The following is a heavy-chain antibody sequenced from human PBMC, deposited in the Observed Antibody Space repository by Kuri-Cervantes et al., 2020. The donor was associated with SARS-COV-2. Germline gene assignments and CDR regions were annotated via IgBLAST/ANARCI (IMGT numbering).Heavy chain of an antibody. CDR2: IYYSGST. CDR3: ARRACSSISCYRALRAFDI. Sequence: SETLSLTCTVSGGSISSSSYYWGWIRQPPGKGLEWIRSIYYSGSTYYNPSLKSRVTISVDTSKNQFSLKLSSVTAADTAVYYCARRACSSISCYRALRAFDIWGQGTMVTVSS. V-gene: IGHV4-39*01. J-gene: IGHJ3*02. CDR1: GGSISSSSYY. D-gene: IGHD2-2*01.